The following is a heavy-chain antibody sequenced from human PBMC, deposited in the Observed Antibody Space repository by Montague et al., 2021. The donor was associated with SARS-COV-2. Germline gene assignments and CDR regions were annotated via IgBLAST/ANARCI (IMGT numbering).Heavy chain of an antibody. CDR3: ARHSGGSEVAGLDY. V-gene: IGHV4-39*01. D-gene: IGHD6-19*01. CDR1: GSSLSNSRYF. Sequence: SETLSLTCSVSGSSLSNSRYFWGWIRQPPRKGLEWIGGFYFGGKFLYNSSLESRVTISVDTSKNQFSLQLSSVTASDTAVYYCARHSGGSEVAGLDYWGQGILVTVSS. CDR2: FYFGGKF. J-gene: IGHJ4*02.